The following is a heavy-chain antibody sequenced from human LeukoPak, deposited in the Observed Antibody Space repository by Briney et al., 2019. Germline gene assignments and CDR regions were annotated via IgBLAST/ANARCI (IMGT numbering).Heavy chain of an antibody. CDR3: TSCGGDCYSGFDY. V-gene: IGHV3-73*01. CDR2: IRSKANSYAT. Sequence: TGGSLRPSCAASGSTFSGSAMHWVRQASGKGLEWVGRIRSKANSYATSYAASVKGRFTISRDDSKNTAYLQMNSLKTEDTAVYYCTSCGGDCYSGFDYWGQGTLVTVSS. CDR1: GSTFSGSA. J-gene: IGHJ4*02. D-gene: IGHD2-21*02.